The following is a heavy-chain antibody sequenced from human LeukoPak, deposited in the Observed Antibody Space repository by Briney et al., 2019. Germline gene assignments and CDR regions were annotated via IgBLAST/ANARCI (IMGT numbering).Heavy chain of an antibody. Sequence: PSETLSLTCTVSGGSISSYCLNWLRQSPGKGLEWIGYIYYSGTTKYNPSLKSRVTISVDTSKNQLSLKLSSVTAADTAVYYCARGYGDYSDWFDPWGRGTLVTVSS. J-gene: IGHJ5*02. CDR1: GGSISSYC. D-gene: IGHD2-21*02. V-gene: IGHV4-59*01. CDR3: ARGYGDYSDWFDP. CDR2: IYYSGTT.